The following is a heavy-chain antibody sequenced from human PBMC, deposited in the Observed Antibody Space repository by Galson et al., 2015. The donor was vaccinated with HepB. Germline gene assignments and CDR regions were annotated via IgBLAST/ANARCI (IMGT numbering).Heavy chain of an antibody. V-gene: IGHV7-4-1*02. J-gene: IGHJ5*02. Sequence: KVSCKASGYIFTKYTINWVRQAPGQGLEWMGWIDTNTGNPTYAQGFTGRFVFSLDTSVSTAYLQISSLKAEDTAVYYCARDGFGAVIATYNWFDPWGQGTLVTVSS. CDR2: IDTNTGNP. CDR3: ARDGFGAVIATYNWFDP. CDR1: GYIFTKYT. D-gene: IGHD3-3*01.